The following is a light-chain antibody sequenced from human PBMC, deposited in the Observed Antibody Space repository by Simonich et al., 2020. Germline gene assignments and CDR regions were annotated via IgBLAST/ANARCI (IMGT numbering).Light chain of an antibody. J-gene: IGKJ2*01. CDR1: QVISNY. CDR2: AAS. V-gene: IGKV1-17*03. CDR3: QQYNSYPYT. Sequence: DIQMTQSPSAMSASVGDRVTITCRASQVISNYLAWFQQKPGKVPTRLIYAASSLQSGVPSRFSGSGSGTEFTLTISSLQPEDFATYYCQQYNSYPYTFGQGTKLEIK.